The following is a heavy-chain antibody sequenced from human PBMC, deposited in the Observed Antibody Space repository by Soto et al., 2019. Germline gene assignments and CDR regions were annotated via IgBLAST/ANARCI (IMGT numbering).Heavy chain of an antibody. CDR3: ASPGGELEPLTG. D-gene: IGHD1-1*01. J-gene: IGHJ4*02. Sequence: EMQLVESGGGLVQPGGSLRLSCAASGFDFSDSWMNWVRQAPGKGLAWVANINQDGGEKYYVDSVKGRFTISRDNAKHSLYLQINSLRAEDRAVYYWASPGGELEPLTGWGPGTLVTVSS. CDR2: INQDGGEK. V-gene: IGHV3-7*05. CDR1: GFDFSDSW.